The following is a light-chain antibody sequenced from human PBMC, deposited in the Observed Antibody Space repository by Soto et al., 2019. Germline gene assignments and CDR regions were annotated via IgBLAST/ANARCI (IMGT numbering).Light chain of an antibody. CDR1: SSNIGGNS. CDR3: GSWDSSLSAGV. CDR2: DDN. V-gene: IGLV1-51*01. J-gene: IGLJ3*02. Sequence: SVLTQPPSVSAAPGQKVTISCSGSSSNIGGNSVSWYQQLPGTAPKLLIYDDNKRPSGIPDRFSGSKSGTSATLGITGFQTGDEADYYCGSWDSSLSAGVFGGGTKVTV.